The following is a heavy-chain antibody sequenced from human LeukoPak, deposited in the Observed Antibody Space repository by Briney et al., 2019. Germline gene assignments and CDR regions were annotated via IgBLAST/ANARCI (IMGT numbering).Heavy chain of an antibody. CDR1: GGSISSYY. CDR3: ARHLNNCGDDCYIFDY. CDR2: IYYSGST. J-gene: IGHJ4*02. Sequence: ETLSLTCTVSGGSISSYYWNWIRQPPGKGLEWIGYIYYSGSTNYNPSLKSRVTISVDTSKNQFSLRVSSVTAADTAVYYCARHLNNCGDDCYIFDYWGQGTLVTVSS. D-gene: IGHD2-21*01. V-gene: IGHV4-59*08.